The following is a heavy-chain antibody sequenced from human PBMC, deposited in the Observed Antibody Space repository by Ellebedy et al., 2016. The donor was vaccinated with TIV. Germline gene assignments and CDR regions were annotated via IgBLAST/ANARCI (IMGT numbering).Heavy chain of an antibody. CDR1: GFTFSSYA. V-gene: IGHV3-30-3*01. CDR3: ARPSPNCGGDCYSN. Sequence: GESLKISXAASGFTFSSYAMHWVRQAPGKGLEWVAVISYDGSNKYYADSVKGRFTISRDNSKNTLYLQMNSLRAEDTAVYYCARPSPNCGGDCYSNWGQGTLVTVSS. CDR2: ISYDGSNK. D-gene: IGHD2-21*02. J-gene: IGHJ4*02.